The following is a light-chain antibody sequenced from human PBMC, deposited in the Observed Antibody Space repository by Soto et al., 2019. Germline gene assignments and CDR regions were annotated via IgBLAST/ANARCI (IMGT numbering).Light chain of an antibody. Sequence: QSVLTQPASVSGSPGQSITISCTGTSSDVGSYNLVSWYQQHPGKAPKLMIYEGSKRPSGVSNRFSGSKSGNTASLTISGLQDEDDADYYCCSYAGSSTWVFGGGTKLTVL. CDR1: SSDVGSYNL. J-gene: IGLJ3*02. CDR2: EGS. CDR3: CSYAGSSTWV. V-gene: IGLV2-23*01.